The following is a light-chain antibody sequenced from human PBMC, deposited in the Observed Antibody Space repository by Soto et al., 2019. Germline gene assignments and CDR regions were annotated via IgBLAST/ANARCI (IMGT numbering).Light chain of an antibody. CDR1: QGVSSY. V-gene: IGKV1D-8*01. J-gene: IGKJ4*01. CDR3: QQRYNWPLT. CDR2: AAS. Sequence: VILMTQSPSTLSASTGDRATLTCRVSQGVSSYLAWYQQKPGKAPELLIYAASAWASGIPARFSGSGSGTDFTLTISCLEPEDFAVYYCQQRYNWPLTFGGGTKVDIK.